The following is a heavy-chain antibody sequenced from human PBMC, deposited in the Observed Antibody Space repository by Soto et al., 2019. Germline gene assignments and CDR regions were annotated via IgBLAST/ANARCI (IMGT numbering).Heavy chain of an antibody. CDR3: ARDLPPVDY. CDR2: ISAYNGNT. J-gene: IGHJ4*02. Sequence: QVQLVQSGAEVKKPGASVKVSCRACGYTFTSYAITWVRQAPGQGLEWVGWISAYNGNTNYAQKLQGRVTMTPDTTTSTAYMELRSLRSDDTAVYYCARDLPPVDYWGQGTLVTVSS. CDR1: GYTFTSYA. V-gene: IGHV1-18*01.